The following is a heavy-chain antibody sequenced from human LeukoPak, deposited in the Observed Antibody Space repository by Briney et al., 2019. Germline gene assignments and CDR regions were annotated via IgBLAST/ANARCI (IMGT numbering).Heavy chain of an antibody. CDR1: GFTFNTYA. D-gene: IGHD2-15*01. CDR3: ARASGRGLYYFDY. CDR2: ISSSGGNT. V-gene: IGHV3-64*01. Sequence: PGGSLRLSCAASGFTFNTYAMHWVRRAPGKGLEFVSSISSSGGNTYYANSVKGRFTISRDDSKNTLYLQMGSLRPEDMAVYYCARASGRGLYYFDYWGQGTLVTVSS. J-gene: IGHJ4*02.